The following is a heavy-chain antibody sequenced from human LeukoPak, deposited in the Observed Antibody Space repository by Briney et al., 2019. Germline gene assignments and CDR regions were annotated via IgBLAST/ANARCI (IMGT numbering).Heavy chain of an antibody. D-gene: IGHD3-3*01. CDR3: AREGYDFWGGYYTHYYGMDV. Sequence: GGSLRLSCAASGFTFSSYEMNWVRQAPGKGLEWVSYISSSGSTIYYADSVKGRFTISRDNAKNSLYLQMNSLRAEDTAVYYCAREGYDFWGGYYTHYYGMDVWGQGTTVTVSS. J-gene: IGHJ6*02. V-gene: IGHV3-48*03. CDR1: GFTFSSYE. CDR2: ISSSGSTI.